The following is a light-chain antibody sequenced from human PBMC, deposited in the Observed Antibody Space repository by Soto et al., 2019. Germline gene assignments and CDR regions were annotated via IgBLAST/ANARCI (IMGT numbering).Light chain of an antibody. J-gene: IGKJ4*01. CDR2: DAS. V-gene: IGKV1-5*01. CDR3: QQYESSPLP. CDR1: HSIRDC. Sequence: DIQMTQSPSTLSASVGDSLTITCRASHSIRDCLAWYQQKPGKAPHLLIYDASTLEDGVPSRFSGSGSGTECTLTISSLRPDEFATYYCQQYESSPLPFGGGTRVELK.